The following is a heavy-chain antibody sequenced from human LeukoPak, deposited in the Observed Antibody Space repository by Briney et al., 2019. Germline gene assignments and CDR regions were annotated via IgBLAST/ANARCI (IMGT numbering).Heavy chain of an antibody. Sequence: GGSLGLSCAASGFTFSSYSMNWVRQAPGKGLEWVSSISSSSSYIYYADSVKGRFTISRDNAKNSLYLQMNSLRAEDTAVYYCARVGRVGATDAFDIWGQGTMVTVSS. CDR2: ISSSSSYI. D-gene: IGHD1-26*01. V-gene: IGHV3-21*01. CDR1: GFTFSSYS. J-gene: IGHJ3*02. CDR3: ARVGRVGATDAFDI.